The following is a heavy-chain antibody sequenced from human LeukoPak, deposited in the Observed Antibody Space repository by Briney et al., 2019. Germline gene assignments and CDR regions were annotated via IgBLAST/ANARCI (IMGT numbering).Heavy chain of an antibody. CDR1: GFTFSTYA. V-gene: IGHV3-23*01. J-gene: IGHJ4*02. CDR2: ISGSGGST. Sequence: PGGSLRLSCAASGFTFSTYAMSWVRQAPGKGLEWVSSISGSGGSTYYADSVKGRFTISRDNSKNTLYLQMNSLRAEDTAVYYCVGSHDFWSGSGYWGQGTLVTVSS. D-gene: IGHD3-3*01. CDR3: VGSHDFWSGSGY.